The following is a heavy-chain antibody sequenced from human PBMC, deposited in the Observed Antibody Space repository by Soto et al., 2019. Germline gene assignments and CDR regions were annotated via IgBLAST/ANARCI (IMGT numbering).Heavy chain of an antibody. J-gene: IGHJ4*02. Sequence: EVHLLESGGDLVRPGGSLRLSCVASGFDFYLYTMNWVRQAPGKGLEWVSGIYGNGAETVHADSVKGRFTISRDNTRNTVYLQMNSLRDEDTAVYYCAKDKQPDGIWDIDWWGQGTRVTVS. CDR1: GFDFYLYT. CDR3: AKDKQPDGIWDIDW. D-gene: IGHD1-1*01. CDR2: IYGNGAET. V-gene: IGHV3-23*01.